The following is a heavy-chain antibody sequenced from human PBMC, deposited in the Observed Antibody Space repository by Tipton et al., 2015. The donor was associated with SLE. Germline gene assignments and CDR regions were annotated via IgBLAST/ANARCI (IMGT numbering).Heavy chain of an antibody. CDR2: IYYSGST. J-gene: IGHJ6*02. CDR1: GGSVSSGSYY. V-gene: IGHV4-61*01. CDR3: ARSRAADLYYYYYGMDV. Sequence: TLSLTCTVSGGSVSSGSYYWSWIRQPPGKGLEWIGYIYYSGSTNYNPSLKSRVTMSVDTSKNQFSLKLSSVTAADTAVYYCARSRAADLYYYYYGMDVWGQGTTVTVSS. D-gene: IGHD6-25*01.